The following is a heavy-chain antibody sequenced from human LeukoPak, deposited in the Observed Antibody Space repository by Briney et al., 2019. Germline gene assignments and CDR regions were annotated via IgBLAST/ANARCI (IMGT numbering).Heavy chain of an antibody. J-gene: IGHJ4*02. CDR2: IYYSGSI. CDR3: ARDDTGYSSGWSKDFDY. Sequence: TSGGSLRLSCAASGFTFSSYEMNWVRQAPGKGLEWIGSIYYSGSIFYNPSLKSRVTISIDTSKNHFSLKLSSVTAADTAVYYCARDDTGYSSGWSKDFDYWGQGPLVTVSS. CDR1: GFTFSSYE. D-gene: IGHD6-19*01. V-gene: IGHV4-59*12.